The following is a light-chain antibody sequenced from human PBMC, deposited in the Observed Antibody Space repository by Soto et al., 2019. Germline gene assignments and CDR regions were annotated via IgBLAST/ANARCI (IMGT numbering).Light chain of an antibody. V-gene: IGKV1-8*01. J-gene: IGKJ2*01. Sequence: AIRMTQSPSSFSASTGDRVTITCRASQGISSYLAWYQQKPGKAPKLLIYAASTLQSEVPSRFSGSGSGTDFTLTISCLQSEDFATYYCRQYYSYPPLYTFGQGTKLEIK. CDR1: QGISSY. CDR2: AAS. CDR3: RQYYSYPPLYT.